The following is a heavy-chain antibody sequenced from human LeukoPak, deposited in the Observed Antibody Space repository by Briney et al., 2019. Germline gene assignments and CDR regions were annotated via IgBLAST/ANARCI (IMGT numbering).Heavy chain of an antibody. V-gene: IGHV1-46*01. CDR1: GYTFTSNY. Sequence: ASVKVSCKASGYTFTSNYIHCVRQAPGQGLEWMGMIYPRDGSTSYAQKFQGRVTVTRDTSTSTVHMELSGLRSEDTAVYYCARDREGFDYWGQGTLVTVSS. CDR2: IYPRDGST. CDR3: ARDREGFDY. J-gene: IGHJ4*02.